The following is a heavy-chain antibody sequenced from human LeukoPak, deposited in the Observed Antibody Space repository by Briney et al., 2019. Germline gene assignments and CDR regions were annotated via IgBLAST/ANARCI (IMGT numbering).Heavy chain of an antibody. CDR2: INHSAST. V-gene: IGHV4-34*01. D-gene: IGHD5-24*01. J-gene: IGHJ4*02. Sequence: SETLSLTCAVYGGPFSGYSWSRIRKPPGRRLTPIGEINHSASTNYNPSLKSRVTISVDTPKNQFSLKLSSVPAADTAVYYCARAMAFPDYWGQGTLVTVSS. CDR3: ARAMAFPDY. CDR1: GGPFSGYS.